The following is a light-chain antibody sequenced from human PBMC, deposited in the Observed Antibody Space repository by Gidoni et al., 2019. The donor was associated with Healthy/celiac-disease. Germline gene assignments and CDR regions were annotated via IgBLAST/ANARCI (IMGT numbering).Light chain of an antibody. J-gene: IGLJ3*02. Sequence: QSVLTQPPSGSGAPGQRVTISCTGRSSNIGAGYDVHWYQQLPGTAPKLLIYGNSNRPSGVPDRFSGSKSGTSASLAITGLQAEDEADYYCQSYDSSLSGSVFGGGTKLTVL. CDR2: GNS. CDR3: QSYDSSLSGSV. CDR1: SSNIGAGYD. V-gene: IGLV1-40*01.